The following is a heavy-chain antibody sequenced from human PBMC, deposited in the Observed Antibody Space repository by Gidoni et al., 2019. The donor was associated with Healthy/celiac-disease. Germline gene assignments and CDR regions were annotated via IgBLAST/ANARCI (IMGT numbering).Heavy chain of an antibody. Sequence: QVQLQESGPGLVKPSQTLSLTCTVSGGPISSGSYYWIWIRQPAGKGLEWIGRIYTSGSPNYNPYLKSRVNMSVETYKNKFSLKLSSVTDADTAVYYCARGGCTSCPTEPYYYYYYYMDVWGKGTTVTVSS. CDR2: IYTSGSP. D-gene: IGHD2-2*01. CDR1: GGPISSGSYY. J-gene: IGHJ6*03. V-gene: IGHV4-61*02. CDR3: ARGGCTSCPTEPYYYYYYYMDV.